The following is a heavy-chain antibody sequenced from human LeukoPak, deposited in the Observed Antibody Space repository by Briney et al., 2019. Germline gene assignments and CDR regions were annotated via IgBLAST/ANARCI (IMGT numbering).Heavy chain of an antibody. V-gene: IGHV3-30*03. D-gene: IGHD6-6*01. J-gene: IGHJ6*03. CDR3: ARVAARPEDYYYYYMDV. CDR2: ISYDGSNK. Sequence: PGGSLRLSCAASGFTFSSYGMHWVRQAPGKGLEWVAVISYDGSNKYYADSVKGRFTISRDNAKNSLYLQMNSLRAEDTALYYCARVAARPEDYYYYYMDVWGKGTTVTVSS. CDR1: GFTFSSYG.